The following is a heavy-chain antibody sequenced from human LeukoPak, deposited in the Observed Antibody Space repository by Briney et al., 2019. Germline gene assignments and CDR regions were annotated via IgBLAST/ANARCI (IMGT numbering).Heavy chain of an antibody. CDR2: INPSGGST. CDR3: ARLNGSGSHRLWFDP. CDR1: GYTFTSYY. J-gene: IGHJ5*02. D-gene: IGHD3-10*01. V-gene: IGHV1-46*01. Sequence: GASVKVSCKASGYTFTSYYMHWVRQAPGQGLEWMGIINPSGGSTNYAQKFQGRVTITADKSTSTAYMELSSLRSEDTAVYYCARLNGSGSHRLWFDPWGQGTLVTVSS.